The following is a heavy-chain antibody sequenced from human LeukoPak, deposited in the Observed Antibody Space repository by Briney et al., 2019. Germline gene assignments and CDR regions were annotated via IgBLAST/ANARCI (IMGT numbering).Heavy chain of an antibody. D-gene: IGHD4-17*01. Sequence: ASVKVSCKASGGTFSSYAISWVRQAPGQGLEWMGRIIPILGIANYAQKFQGRVTITADKSTSTAYMELSSLRSEDTAVYYRAREATVPYYYYGMDVWGQGTTVTVSS. CDR1: GGTFSSYA. CDR2: IIPILGIA. V-gene: IGHV1-69*04. J-gene: IGHJ6*02. CDR3: AREATVPYYYYGMDV.